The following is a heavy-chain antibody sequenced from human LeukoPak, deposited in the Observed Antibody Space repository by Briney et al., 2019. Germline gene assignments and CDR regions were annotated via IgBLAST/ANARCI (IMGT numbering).Heavy chain of an antibody. J-gene: IGHJ4*02. D-gene: IGHD6-19*01. CDR3: ARDPAVDSSAWYLDY. CDR2: IKQDGSEK. CDR1: GFTFSSYW. Sequence: GGSLRLSCAASGFTFSSYWMSWVRQAPGKGLEWVAHIKQDGSEKYYVDSVKGRFTISRDNAKNSLYLQMNSLRAEDTAVYYCARDPAVDSSAWYLDYWGQGTLVTVSS. V-gene: IGHV3-7*01.